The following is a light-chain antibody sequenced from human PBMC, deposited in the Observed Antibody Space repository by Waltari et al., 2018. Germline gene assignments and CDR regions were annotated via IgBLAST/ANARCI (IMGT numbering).Light chain of an antibody. J-gene: IGLJ2*01. V-gene: IGLV2-23*01. Sequence: QSALTQPASVSGSPGQSITISCTGSSSDVGSYKFVSWYQQHPGKAPQLMIYGGSQRPSGVVKRFSGSKSGNTASLTISGLRAEDEADYYCCSYAGSSPHVIFGGGTKLTVL. CDR3: CSYAGSSPHVI. CDR1: SSDVGSYKF. CDR2: GGS.